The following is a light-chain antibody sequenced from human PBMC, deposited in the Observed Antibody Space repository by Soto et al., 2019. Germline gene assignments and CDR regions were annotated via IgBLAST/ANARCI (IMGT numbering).Light chain of an antibody. CDR3: QQYDSWPPVT. CDR2: DAS. Sequence: EIVVTQSPATLSVSPGERATLSCRASQSISSNLAWYQQKPGQAPSLLIYDASTRATGTPARFSGSGSGTEFTLTISSLQSEDFAVYYCQQYDSWPPVTFGQGTKLEIQ. V-gene: IGKV3-15*01. CDR1: QSISSN. J-gene: IGKJ2*01.